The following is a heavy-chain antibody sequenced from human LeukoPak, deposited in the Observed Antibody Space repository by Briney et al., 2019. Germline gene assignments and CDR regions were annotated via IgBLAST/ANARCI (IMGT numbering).Heavy chain of an antibody. CDR3: ARGSSGWYSIDY. Sequence: SETLSLTCTVSGGSISSYYWSWIRQPAGKGLEWIGRIYSSGSTNYNPSLQSRVTMSVDTSKNQFSLKLSSVTAADTAVYYCARGSSGWYSIDYWSQGTLVTVSS. D-gene: IGHD6-19*01. V-gene: IGHV4-4*07. J-gene: IGHJ4*02. CDR1: GGSISSYY. CDR2: IYSSGST.